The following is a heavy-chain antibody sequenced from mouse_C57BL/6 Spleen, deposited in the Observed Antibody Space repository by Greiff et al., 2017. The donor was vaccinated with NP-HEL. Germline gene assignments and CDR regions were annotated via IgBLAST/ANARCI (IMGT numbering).Heavy chain of an antibody. CDR1: GFTFTDYY. Sequence: EVHLVESGGGLVQPGGSLSLSCAASGFTFTDYYMSWVRQPPGKALEWLGFIRHKANGYTTESSASVKGRFTISRDNSQSILYLQMSALRAEDSATYYCARYGSSYGFAYWGQGTLVTVSA. CDR2: IRHKANGYTT. V-gene: IGHV7-3*01. CDR3: ARYGSSYGFAY. D-gene: IGHD1-1*01. J-gene: IGHJ3*01.